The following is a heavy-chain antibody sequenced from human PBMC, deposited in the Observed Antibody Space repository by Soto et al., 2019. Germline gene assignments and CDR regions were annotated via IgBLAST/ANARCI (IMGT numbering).Heavy chain of an antibody. Sequence: QVYLVQSGAEVKKLGSSVKVSCKALRGTFTNYAFSWVRQAPGQGLEWMGGIMPFFGSGNYAQKFQGRINITADESTSSVYLELTSLRSEDTAVYYCARDRAGYYSHFVYWGQGTLVTVSS. CDR3: ARDRAGYYSHFVY. CDR2: IMPFFGSG. J-gene: IGHJ4*02. V-gene: IGHV1-69*01. CDR1: RGTFTNYA. D-gene: IGHD3-22*01.